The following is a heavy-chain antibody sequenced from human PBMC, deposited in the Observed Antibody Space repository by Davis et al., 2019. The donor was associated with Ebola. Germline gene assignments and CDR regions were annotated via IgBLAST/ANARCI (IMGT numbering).Heavy chain of an antibody. Sequence: PGGSLRLSCAASGFTFSSYAMHWVRQAPGKGLEWVAVISYDGSNKYYADSVKGRFTISRDNSKNTLYLQMNSLRAEDTAVYYCARGGDGSGPARSAFDIWGQGTMVTVSS. CDR2: ISYDGSNK. V-gene: IGHV3-30-3*01. CDR3: ARGGDGSGPARSAFDI. CDR1: GFTFSSYA. D-gene: IGHD3-10*01. J-gene: IGHJ3*02.